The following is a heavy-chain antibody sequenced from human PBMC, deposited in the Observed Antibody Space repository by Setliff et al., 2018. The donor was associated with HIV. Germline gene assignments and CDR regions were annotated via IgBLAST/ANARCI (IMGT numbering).Heavy chain of an antibody. J-gene: IGHJ4*02. V-gene: IGHV1-69*10. CDR3: ARDKVRGTLHRDYFDY. Sequence: SVKVSCKTSGVTFNTYAFSWVRQAPGQGLEWMGDIFAFLNIPNYAQKFQGRVTITADKPTSTAYMELTGLRSEDTAVYYCARDKVRGTLHRDYFDYWGQGTLVTVSS. CDR1: GVTFNTYA. D-gene: IGHD3-10*01. CDR2: IFAFLNIP.